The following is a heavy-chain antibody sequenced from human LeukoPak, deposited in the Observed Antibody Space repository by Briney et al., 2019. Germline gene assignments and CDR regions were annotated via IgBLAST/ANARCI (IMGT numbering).Heavy chain of an antibody. V-gene: IGHV4-59*01. CDR2: IYYSGRT. CDR3: ARDFRGSVDAFDI. CDR1: GASISSYY. J-gene: IGHJ3*02. Sequence: SETLSLTCTVSGASISSYYWNWMRQPPGKGLEWIGYIYYSGRTNYNPSLKSRVSISVDTSKNQFSLKLSSVTAADTAVYYCARDFRGSVDAFDIWGQGTMVAVSS.